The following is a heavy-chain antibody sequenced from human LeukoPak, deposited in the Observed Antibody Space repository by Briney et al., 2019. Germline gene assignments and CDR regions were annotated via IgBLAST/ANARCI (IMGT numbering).Heavy chain of an antibody. J-gene: IGHJ4*02. Sequence: PGGSLRLSCAASGFTFSSYAMSWVRQAPGKGLEWVSAISGGGGSTYYADSVKGRLTISRDNSKNTLYLQMNSLRAEDTAVYYCAKDFLPNGSSYYFDYWGQGTLVTVSS. CDR1: GFTFSSYA. V-gene: IGHV3-23*01. D-gene: IGHD6-6*01. CDR2: ISGGGGST. CDR3: AKDFLPNGSSYYFDY.